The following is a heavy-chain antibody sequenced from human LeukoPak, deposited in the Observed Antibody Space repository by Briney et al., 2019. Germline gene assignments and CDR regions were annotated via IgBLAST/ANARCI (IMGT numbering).Heavy chain of an antibody. V-gene: IGHV3-74*01. Sequence: GGSLRLSCAASGFTFSNYWMHWVRQAPGKGLVWVSRINTDGSSTNYADSVKGRFTISRDNAKNTVYLQMNSLRAEDTAVYYCAKDLQLGDIVVVPGFPMDVWGKGTTVTVSS. CDR1: GFTFSNYW. J-gene: IGHJ6*04. CDR3: AKDLQLGDIVVVPGFPMDV. D-gene: IGHD2-2*01. CDR2: INTDGSST.